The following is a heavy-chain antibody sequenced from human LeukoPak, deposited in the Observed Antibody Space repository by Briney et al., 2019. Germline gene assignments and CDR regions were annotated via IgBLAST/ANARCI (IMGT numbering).Heavy chain of an antibody. CDR1: GDSISSGNYY. J-gene: IGHJ4*02. D-gene: IGHD3-22*01. V-gene: IGHV4-61*02. CDR3: ARVTTGGYYNC. Sequence: PSETLSLTCSVSGDSISSGNYYWTWIRRPAGKGLEWIGRIYSTGSTNYNPSLKSRVTISVDTSKNQFSLRLSSVTAADTAVYYCARVTTGGYYNCWGQGTLVTVS. CDR2: IYSTGST.